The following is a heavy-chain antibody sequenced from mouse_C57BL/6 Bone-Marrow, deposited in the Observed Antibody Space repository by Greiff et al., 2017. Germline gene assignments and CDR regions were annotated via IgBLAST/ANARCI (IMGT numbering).Heavy chain of an antibody. J-gene: IGHJ4*01. CDR2: IDPNSGGT. CDR3: SRGNFYYGNYARAMDY. V-gene: IGHV1-72*01. D-gene: IGHD2-1*01. CDR1: GYTFTSYW. Sequence: QVQLQQPGAELVKPGASVKLSCKASGYTFTSYWMHWVKQRPGRGLEWIGRIDPNSGGTKYNEKFKSKATLTVDKPSSTAYLQLRSLTSEDSAVYCWSRGNFYYGNYARAMDYGGQGTSVTVSS.